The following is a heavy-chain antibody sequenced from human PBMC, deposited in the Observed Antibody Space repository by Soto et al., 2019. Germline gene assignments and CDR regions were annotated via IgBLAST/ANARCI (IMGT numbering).Heavy chain of an antibody. V-gene: IGHV3-30*18. D-gene: IGHD1-20*01. CDR3: AKNSKYNWNDGPDY. Sequence: QLGGSLRLSCAASGFTFSSYGMHWVRQAPGKGLEWVAVISYDGSNKYYADSVKGRFTISRDNSKNTLYLQMNSLRAEDTAVYYCAKNSKYNWNDGPDYWGQGTLVTVSS. J-gene: IGHJ4*02. CDR1: GFTFSSYG. CDR2: ISYDGSNK.